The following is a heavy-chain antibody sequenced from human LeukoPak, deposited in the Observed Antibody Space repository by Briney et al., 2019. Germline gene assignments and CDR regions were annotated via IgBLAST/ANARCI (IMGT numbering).Heavy chain of an antibody. CDR3: AKDPITMIVVGTYYFDY. D-gene: IGHD3-22*01. CDR1: GGSISSNSYY. CDR2: IYYSGST. V-gene: IGHV4-39*07. J-gene: IGHJ4*02. Sequence: PSETLSLTCTVSGGSISSNSYYWGWIRQPPGKGLEWIGSIYYSGSTYYNPSLKSRVSISIDTSKNQFSLRLSSVTAADTAVYYCAKDPITMIVVGTYYFDYWGQGTLVTVSS.